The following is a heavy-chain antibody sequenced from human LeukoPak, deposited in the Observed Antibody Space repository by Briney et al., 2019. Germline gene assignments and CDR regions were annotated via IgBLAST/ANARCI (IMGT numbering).Heavy chain of an antibody. Sequence: LPGGSLRLSCAASGFTFSSYAMSWVRQAPGKGLEWLSAISGSGGSTYNADSVKGRFTISRDNSKNTLYLQMSSLRAEDTAVYYCAKDRSSSWYARDDYWGQGTLVTVSS. CDR3: AKDRSSSWYARDDY. CDR2: ISGSGGST. V-gene: IGHV3-23*01. CDR1: GFTFSSYA. D-gene: IGHD6-13*01. J-gene: IGHJ4*02.